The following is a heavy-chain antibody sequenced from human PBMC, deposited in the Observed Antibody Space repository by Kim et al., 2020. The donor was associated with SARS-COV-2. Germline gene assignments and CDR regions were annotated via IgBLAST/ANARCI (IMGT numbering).Heavy chain of an antibody. CDR2: INQDGSEK. CDR1: GFTFSNHW. D-gene: IGHD3-9*01. CDR3: ARGRYFVDGI. Sequence: GGSLRLSCAASGFTFSNHWMSWVRQAPGKGLEWVANINQDGSEKHCLDSVKGRFTISRDNAKNSLYLQMNSLRAEDTAVYYCARGRYFVDGIWGQGTMVTVSS. J-gene: IGHJ3*02. V-gene: IGHV3-7*01.